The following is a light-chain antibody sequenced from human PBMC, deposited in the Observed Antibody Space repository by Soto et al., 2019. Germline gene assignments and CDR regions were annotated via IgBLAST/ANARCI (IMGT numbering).Light chain of an antibody. CDR3: QQYGSSPQT. J-gene: IGKJ1*01. CDR1: QSVSNY. CDR2: AAS. V-gene: IGKV3-20*01. Sequence: TKSPSFLSASVGDRVTITCRASQSVSNYLAWYQQKPGQAPRLLVSAASNRATGIPDRFSGSGSGTDFTLTISRLEPEDFAVYYCQQYGSSPQTFGQGTKVDIK.